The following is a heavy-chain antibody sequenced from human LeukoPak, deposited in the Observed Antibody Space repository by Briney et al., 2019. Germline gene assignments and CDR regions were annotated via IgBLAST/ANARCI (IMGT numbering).Heavy chain of an antibody. CDR1: GYTFTRYD. CDR2: MNLHNGNT. CDR3: ARGHQLNDYYMDV. D-gene: IGHD2-2*01. V-gene: IGHV1-8*01. J-gene: IGHJ6*03. Sequence: ASVKVSCEASGYTFTRYDMNWVRQASGQGLEWLGWMNLHNGNTGYSERFQGRVTMTRNTSLSTAYLELSSLRTEDTAVYYCARGHQLNDYYMDVWGKGTTVTVPS.